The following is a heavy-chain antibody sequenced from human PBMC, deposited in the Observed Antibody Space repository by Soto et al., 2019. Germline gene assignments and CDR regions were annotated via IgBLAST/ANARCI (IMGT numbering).Heavy chain of an antibody. CDR3: TTEGVVAATFYYYYGMDV. CDR1: GFTFSNAW. CDR2: IKSKTDGGTT. V-gene: IGHV3-15*01. J-gene: IGHJ6*02. D-gene: IGHD2-15*01. Sequence: GGSLRLSCAASGFTFSNAWMSWVRQAPGKGLEWVGRIKSKTDGGTTDYAAPVKGRFTISRDDSKNTLYLQMNSLKTEDTAVYYCTTEGVVAATFYYYYGMDVWGQGTTVTVSS.